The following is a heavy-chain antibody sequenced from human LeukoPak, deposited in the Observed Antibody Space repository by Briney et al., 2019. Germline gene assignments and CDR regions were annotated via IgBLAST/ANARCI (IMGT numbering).Heavy chain of an antibody. V-gene: IGHV3-23*01. CDR2: ISGSGGST. D-gene: IGHD2-8*01. CDR3: ARDLGYCTNGVCHTRFDY. CDR1: GFTFSSYA. Sequence: GGSLRLSCAASGFTFSSYAMSWVRQAPGKGLEWVSAISGSGGSTYYADSVKGRFTISRDNSKNTLYLQMNSLRAEDTAVYYCARDLGYCTNGVCHTRFDYWGQGTLVAVSS. J-gene: IGHJ4*02.